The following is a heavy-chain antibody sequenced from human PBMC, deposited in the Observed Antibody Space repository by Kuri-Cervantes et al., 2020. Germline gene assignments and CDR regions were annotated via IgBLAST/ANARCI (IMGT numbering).Heavy chain of an antibody. J-gene: IGHJ3*02. D-gene: IGHD3-22*01. CDR1: GYNFTTYW. V-gene: IGHV5-51*01. Sequence: GGSLRLSCKDSGYNFTTYWIGWVRQMPGKGLEWMGIIYPGDSDTRYSPSFQGQVTISADKSISTAYLQWSSLKASDTAMYYCARPSSSGYYYVFIGAFDIWGQGTMVTVSS. CDR2: IYPGDSDT. CDR3: ARPSSSGYYYVFIGAFDI.